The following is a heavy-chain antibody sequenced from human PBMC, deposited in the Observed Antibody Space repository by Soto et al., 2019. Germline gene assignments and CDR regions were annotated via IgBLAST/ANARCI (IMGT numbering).Heavy chain of an antibody. Sequence: EVQLVESGGGLVQPGGSLRLSCAASGFTFSPFWMHWVRQGPGKGLEWVSHINSDGRTIAYADSVKGRFTISRDNAKNTLYLEINSLRADDTAVYYCARDRGYPDSFNVWDQGTMVTVSS. CDR1: GFTFSPFW. CDR3: ARDRGYPDSFNV. D-gene: IGHD3-22*01. J-gene: IGHJ3*01. V-gene: IGHV3-74*01. CDR2: INSDGRTI.